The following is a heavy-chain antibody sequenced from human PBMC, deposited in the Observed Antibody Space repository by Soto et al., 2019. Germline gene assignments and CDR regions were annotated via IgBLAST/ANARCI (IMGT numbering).Heavy chain of an antibody. CDR1: GGSISSSSYY. J-gene: IGHJ6*02. V-gene: IGHV4-39*01. CDR3: ARHGLYYYGMDV. CDR2: IYYSVST. Sequence: QLQLQESGPGLVKPSETLSLTCTVSGGSISSSSYYWGWIRQPPGKGLEWIGSIYYSVSTYYNPSLKSRVTISVDTSKNQFSLKLSSVTAADTAVYYCARHGLYYYGMDVWGQGTTVTVSS.